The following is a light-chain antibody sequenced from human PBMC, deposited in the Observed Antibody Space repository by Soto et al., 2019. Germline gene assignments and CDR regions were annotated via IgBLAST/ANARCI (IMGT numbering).Light chain of an antibody. Sequence: IQIIQCPSSLSVSVVDRVTITCRASQGIRNDLGWYQQKPGKVPKLLIYAASTLQSGVPSRFSGSGSGTDFTLTISSLQPEDFATYYCLLDFSYLWAFGQGTKVDIK. CDR2: AAS. V-gene: IGKV1-6*01. CDR1: QGIRND. J-gene: IGKJ1*01. CDR3: LLDFSYLWA.